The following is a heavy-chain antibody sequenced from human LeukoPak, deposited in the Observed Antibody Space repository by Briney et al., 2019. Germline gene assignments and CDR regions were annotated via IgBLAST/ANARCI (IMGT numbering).Heavy chain of an antibody. CDR3: ATSAAYCLDY. CDR2: IHHSGGT. D-gene: IGHD1-26*01. V-gene: IGHV4-4*02. CDR1: GGSISSFDW. J-gene: IGHJ4*02. Sequence: SETLSLTCAVSGGSISSFDWWSWVRQPPGKGLEWIGEIHHSGGTNYNPSLKSRVTISEDKSKNQLSLQLTSVTAADTAIYYCATSAAYCLDYWGQGTLVTVSS.